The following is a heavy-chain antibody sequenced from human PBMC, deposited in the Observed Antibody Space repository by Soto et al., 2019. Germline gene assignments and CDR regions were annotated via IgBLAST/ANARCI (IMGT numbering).Heavy chain of an antibody. V-gene: IGHV4-39*01. CDR2: FYCIRSS. CDR1: GGSVSSTSDY. Sequence: PSETTSLTCTVCGGSVSSTSDYWGLIRQPPGKGLEWLGSFYCIRSSYYNPAQKSRVTISVDTSKTHFALKLSSVTAADTAVYYCARHVVPADFWSGYAHYYYSGLDVSGQGTTATVSS. J-gene: IGHJ6*02. D-gene: IGHD3-3*01. CDR3: ARHVVPADFWSGYAHYYYSGLDV.